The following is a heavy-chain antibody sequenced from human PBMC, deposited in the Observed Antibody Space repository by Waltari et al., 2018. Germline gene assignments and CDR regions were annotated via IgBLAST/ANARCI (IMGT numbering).Heavy chain of an antibody. D-gene: IGHD3-3*01. V-gene: IGHV4-59*01. CDR2: IYYSGST. J-gene: IGHJ5*02. Sequence: QVQLQESGPGLVKPSETLSLTCTVSGGSLSSSYWSWIRQPPGKGLEWIGYIYYSGSTNYNPSLKSRVTISVDTSKNQFSLKLSSVTAADTAVYYCAASITIFGVVNWFDPWGQGTLVTVSS. CDR1: GGSLSSSY. CDR3: AASITIFGVVNWFDP.